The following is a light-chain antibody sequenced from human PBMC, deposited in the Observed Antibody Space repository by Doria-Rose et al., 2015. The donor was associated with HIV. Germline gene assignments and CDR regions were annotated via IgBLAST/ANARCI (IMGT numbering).Light chain of an antibody. V-gene: IGKV3-20*01. CDR3: HQYGTSWT. CDR1: QSFSSTY. J-gene: IGKJ1*01. Sequence: EIVLTQSPGTLSLSPGERATLSCRASQSFSSTYLAWYQQKPGQAPSLLIYDGSTRATDIPDRFSASGSGTDFTLTINRLEPEDFALYCCHQYGTSWTFGQGTKVEI. CDR2: DGS.